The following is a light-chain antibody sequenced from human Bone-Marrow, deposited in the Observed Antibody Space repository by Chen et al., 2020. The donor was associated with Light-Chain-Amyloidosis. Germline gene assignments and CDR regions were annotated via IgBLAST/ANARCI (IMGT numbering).Light chain of an antibody. V-gene: IGLV3-27*01. J-gene: IGLJ1*01. Sequence: SYELTQPSSVSVSPGQTARITCSGDILTKKYSRWFQQKPGQAPRLIIFYDNERPSGIPERFSASTSGTTVTLTIRGAQVADEADYYCYSATDNNLGVFGTGTKVTVL. CDR1: ILTKKY. CDR2: YDN. CDR3: YSATDNNLGV.